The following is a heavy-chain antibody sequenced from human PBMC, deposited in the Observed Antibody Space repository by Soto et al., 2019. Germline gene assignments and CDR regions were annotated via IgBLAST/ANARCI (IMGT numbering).Heavy chain of an antibody. CDR2: IKHDGSET. CDR3: ARGGSWGPDF. Sequence: EVQVVESGGDLVQPGGSLRLSCVVSGFTFSDFWMSWVRQAPGKGLDWVANIKHDGSETYYVGSVEGRFTISRDNTKDSLYLQMNSLRAEDTAVYYCARGGSWGPDFWDQGTLVTVSS. J-gene: IGHJ4*02. CDR1: GFTFSDFW. V-gene: IGHV3-7*01. D-gene: IGHD2-15*01.